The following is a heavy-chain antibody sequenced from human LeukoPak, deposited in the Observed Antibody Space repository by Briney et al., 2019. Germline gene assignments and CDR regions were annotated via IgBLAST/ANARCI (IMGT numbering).Heavy chain of an antibody. CDR3: ARLTYYYDSSVDGYDY. CDR2: INSDGSII. CDR1: GFTFNNYW. Sequence: PGGSLRLSCVASGFTFNNYWMHWVRQAPGKGLLWVSRINSDGSIINYADSVKGRFTISRDNSKNTLYLQMNSLRAEDTAVYYCARLTYYYDSSVDGYDYWGQGTLVTVSS. D-gene: IGHD3-22*01. J-gene: IGHJ4*02. V-gene: IGHV3-74*01.